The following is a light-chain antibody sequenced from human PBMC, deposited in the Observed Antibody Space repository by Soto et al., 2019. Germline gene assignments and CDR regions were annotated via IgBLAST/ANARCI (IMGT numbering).Light chain of an antibody. J-gene: IGLJ2*01. CDR1: SSDVGGYNY. CDR3: SSYTSSSTL. Sequence: QSALTQPASVSGSPGQSITISCTGTSSDVGGYNYVSWYQQHPGKAPKLMIYDVSNRTSGVSNRFSGSKSGNTASLTISGLQAEDEADYYCSSYTSSSTLFGGGNKLTVL. CDR2: DVS. V-gene: IGLV2-14*01.